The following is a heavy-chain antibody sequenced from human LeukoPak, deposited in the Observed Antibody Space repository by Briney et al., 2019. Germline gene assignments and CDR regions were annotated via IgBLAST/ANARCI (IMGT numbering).Heavy chain of an antibody. J-gene: IGHJ3*02. CDR2: ISAYNGDT. Sequence: ASVKVSCKASGYTFTSYGISWVRQAPGQGLEWMGWISAYNGDTKYARKHQGRVTMTRDTSISTAYMELSRLRSDDTAVYYCARTYCSSTSCHDAFDIWGQGTMVTVSS. CDR1: GYTFTSYG. CDR3: ARTYCSSTSCHDAFDI. D-gene: IGHD2-2*01. V-gene: IGHV1-18*01.